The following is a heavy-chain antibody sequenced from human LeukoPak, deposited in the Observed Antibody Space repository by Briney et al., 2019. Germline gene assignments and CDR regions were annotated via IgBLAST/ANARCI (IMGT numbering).Heavy chain of an antibody. CDR3: GKDWKLDY. D-gene: IGHD1-1*01. V-gene: IGHV3-48*01. CDR1: GFTFSSYS. CDR2: LTSSGATI. J-gene: IGHJ4*02. Sequence: PGGSLRLSCAASGFTFSSYSMNWVRQAPGEGLEWVSYLTSSGATIYYADSVKGRFTISRDNSKNTLYLQMNSLRVEDTAIYYCGKDWKLDYWGQGTLVTVSS.